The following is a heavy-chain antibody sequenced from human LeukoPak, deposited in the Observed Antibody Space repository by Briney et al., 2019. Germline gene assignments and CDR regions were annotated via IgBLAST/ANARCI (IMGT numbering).Heavy chain of an antibody. J-gene: IGHJ4*02. Sequence: GGSLRLSCAASGFTFSSYSMNWVRQAPGRGLEWVSYISSSSSTIYYADSVKGRFTISRDNAKNSLYLQMNSLRAEDTAVYYCARRGRYYYDSSGYPLDSWGQGTLVTVSS. CDR1: GFTFSSYS. V-gene: IGHV3-48*04. D-gene: IGHD3-22*01. CDR3: ARRGRYYYDSSGYPLDS. CDR2: ISSSSSTI.